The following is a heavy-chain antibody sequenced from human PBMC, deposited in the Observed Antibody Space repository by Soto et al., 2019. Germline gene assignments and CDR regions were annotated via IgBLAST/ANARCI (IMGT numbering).Heavy chain of an antibody. V-gene: IGHV3-30-3*01. CDR2: ISYDGSNK. CDR3: AREAPHGAPYSSHWSGYFDY. CDR1: GFTFSSYA. J-gene: IGHJ4*02. D-gene: IGHD6-13*01. Sequence: GGSLRLSCAASGFTFSSYAMHWVRQAPGKGLEWVAVISYDGSNKYYADSVKGRFTISRDNSKNTLYLQMNSLRAEDTAVYYCAREAPHGAPYSSHWSGYFDYWGQGTLVTVSS.